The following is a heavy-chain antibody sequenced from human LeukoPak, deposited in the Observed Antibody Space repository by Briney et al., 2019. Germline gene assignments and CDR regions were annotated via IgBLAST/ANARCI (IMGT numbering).Heavy chain of an antibody. CDR1: GGAFSSYV. CDR3: ASATLRCSGGSCYEMDV. Sequence: SVKVSCKASGGAFSSYVISWVRQAPGQGLEWMGGIIPIFGTADYAQKFQGRLTITADKSTSTAYMELSSLRSEDTAIYYCASATLRCSGGSCYEMDVWGKGTTVTVSS. D-gene: IGHD2-15*01. V-gene: IGHV1-69*06. J-gene: IGHJ6*04. CDR2: IIPIFGTA.